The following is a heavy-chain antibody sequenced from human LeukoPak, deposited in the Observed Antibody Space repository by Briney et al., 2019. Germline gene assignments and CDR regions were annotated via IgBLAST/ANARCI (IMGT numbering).Heavy chain of an antibody. J-gene: IGHJ3*02. Sequence: SVKVSCKASGGTFSSYAISWVRQAPGQGLEWMGGIIPIFGTANYAQKFQGRVTITADESASTAYMELSSLRSEDTAVYYCATDYGDYHDAFDIWGQGTMVTVSS. CDR3: ATDYGDYHDAFDI. V-gene: IGHV1-69*13. D-gene: IGHD4-17*01. CDR2: IIPIFGTA. CDR1: GGTFSSYA.